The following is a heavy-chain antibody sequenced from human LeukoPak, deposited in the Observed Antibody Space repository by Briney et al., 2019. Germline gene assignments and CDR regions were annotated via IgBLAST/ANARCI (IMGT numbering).Heavy chain of an antibody. Sequence: ASVKVSCKASGGTFSSYAISWVRQAPGQGLEWMGRIIPIFGTANYAQKFQGRVTITTDESTSTAYMELSSLRSEDTAVHYCAVYSSGWYGENYYFDYWGQGTLVTVSS. V-gene: IGHV1-69*05. J-gene: IGHJ4*02. D-gene: IGHD6-19*01. CDR1: GGTFSSYA. CDR3: AVYSSGWYGENYYFDY. CDR2: IIPIFGTA.